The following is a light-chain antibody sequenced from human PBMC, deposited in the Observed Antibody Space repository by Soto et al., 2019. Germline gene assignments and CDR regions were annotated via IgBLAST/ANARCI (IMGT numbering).Light chain of an antibody. CDR3: CSYAGSSTFL. Sequence: QSALTQPASVSGSPGQSITISCTGTSSDVGSYNLVSWYQQHPGKAPKLMIYEGSKRPSGVSNRFSGSKSGNTASLTISGLQAEDEADYDCCSYAGSSTFLFGTGTKLTVL. CDR2: EGS. V-gene: IGLV2-23*03. CDR1: SSDVGSYNL. J-gene: IGLJ1*01.